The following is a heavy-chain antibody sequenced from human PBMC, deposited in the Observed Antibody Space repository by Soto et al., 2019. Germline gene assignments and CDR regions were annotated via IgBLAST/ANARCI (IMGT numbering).Heavy chain of an antibody. D-gene: IGHD2-2*01. J-gene: IGHJ5*02. V-gene: IGHV4-59*08. CDR1: GGSISSYY. CDR2: IYYSGST. CDR3: ARRESCSSTSCRSNWFDP. Sequence: SETLSLTCTVSGGSISSYYWSWIRQPPGKGLEWIGCIYYSGSTNYNPSLKSRVTISVDTSKNQFSLKLSSVTAADTAVYYCARRESCSSTSCRSNWFDPWGQGTLVTVSS.